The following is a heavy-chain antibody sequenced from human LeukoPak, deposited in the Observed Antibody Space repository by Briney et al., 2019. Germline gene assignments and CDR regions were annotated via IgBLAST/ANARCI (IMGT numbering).Heavy chain of an antibody. CDR3: AREADYGDYGGAIDAFDI. CDR1: GYTFTGYY. J-gene: IGHJ3*02. D-gene: IGHD4-17*01. V-gene: IGHV1-2*02. CDR2: INPNSGGT. Sequence: ASVKVSCKASGYTFTGYYMHWVRQAPGQGLEWMGWINPNSGGTNYAQKFQGRVTMTRDTSISTAYMELSRLRSDDTAVYYCAREADYGDYGGAIDAFDIWGQGTMVTVSS.